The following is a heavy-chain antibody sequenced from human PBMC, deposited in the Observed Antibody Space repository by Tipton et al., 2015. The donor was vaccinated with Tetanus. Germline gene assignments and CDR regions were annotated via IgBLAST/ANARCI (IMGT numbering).Heavy chain of an antibody. Sequence: TLSLTCSVSGDSVSSGSYYWTWIRQPPGKGLEWIGYIYRTGSTKYNSSLKGRVTMSLDTSKDQFSLKLTSVTAADTAMYYCARGSDIVVVPGVTRADWFDPWGQGTLVTVSS. CDR2: IYRTGST. J-gene: IGHJ5*02. V-gene: IGHV4-61*01. CDR3: ARGSDIVVVPGVTRADWFDP. CDR1: GDSVSSGSYY. D-gene: IGHD2-2*01.